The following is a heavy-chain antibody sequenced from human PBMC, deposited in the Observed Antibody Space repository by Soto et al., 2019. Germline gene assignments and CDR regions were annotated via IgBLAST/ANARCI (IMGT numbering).Heavy chain of an antibody. D-gene: IGHD6-25*01. J-gene: IGHJ4*02. CDR3: ATMKRARLDS. CDR2: INPILDST. V-gene: IGHV1-69*09. CDR1: GIMSSGYG. Sequence: QEQVVQSGPAMKEPGSSVKVSCRASGIMSSGYGFSWVRQAPGQGLEWVGMINPILDSTHYAQNLQGRVSRSVDKSRDTADLEVTSLRLEDTTIYFCATMKRARLDSWGRGTVVTVSS.